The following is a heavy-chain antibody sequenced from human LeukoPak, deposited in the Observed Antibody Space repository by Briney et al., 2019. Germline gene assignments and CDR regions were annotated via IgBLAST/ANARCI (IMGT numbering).Heavy chain of an antibody. J-gene: IGHJ4*02. CDR3: ARDGGAH. CDR2: ISYDGTNK. D-gene: IGHD3-16*01. Sequence: PGRSMTLSCAASGFTLNTFSMHWVRQAPGNWLEWVAVISYDGTNKYYRDSGKGRLNISRDNSKDTVYLQINSLRVEDTAVYYCARDGGAHWGQGSLVTVSS. V-gene: IGHV3-30*04. CDR1: GFTLNTFS.